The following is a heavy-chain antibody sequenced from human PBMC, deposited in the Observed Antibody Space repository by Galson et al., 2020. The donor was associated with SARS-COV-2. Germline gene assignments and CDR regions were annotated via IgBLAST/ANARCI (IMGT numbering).Heavy chain of an antibody. CDR2: IGRDGSEK. J-gene: IGHJ4*02. CDR1: GFTFSSDW. Sequence: GSLRLSCAASGFTFSSDWMNWVRQAPGKGLEWVANIGRDGSEKYYVDSVKGRFTISRDNAKNSLYLQMNSLRAEDTAVYYCARHNQAANWGQGTLVTVSS. D-gene: IGHD1-20*01. CDR3: ARHNQAAN. V-gene: IGHV3-7*01.